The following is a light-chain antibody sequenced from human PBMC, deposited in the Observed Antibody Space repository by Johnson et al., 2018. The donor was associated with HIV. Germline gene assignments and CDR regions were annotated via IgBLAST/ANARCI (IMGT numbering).Light chain of an antibody. CDR1: SSNIGSNY. J-gene: IGLJ1*01. V-gene: IGLV1-51*02. Sequence: QSVLTQSPSVSAAPGREVTISCSGSSSNIGSNYVSWYQQLPGTAPKLLIYENNKRPSGIPDRFSGSKSGTSATLGITGLQTGAEADYYCGTWDSSLSAGVFGTGTTVIVL. CDR2: ENN. CDR3: GTWDSSLSAGV.